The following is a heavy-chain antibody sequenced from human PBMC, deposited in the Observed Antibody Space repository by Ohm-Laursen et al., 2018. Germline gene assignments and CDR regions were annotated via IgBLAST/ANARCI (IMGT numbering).Heavy chain of an antibody. CDR3: ARVHLRYSSGWYGDFDY. Sequence: SLRLSCTASGFTFRNSWMTWVRQSPGKGLEWVANIKGDGTETYYVDSVRGRFTISRDNAKNSLYLQMNSLRAEDTAVYYCARVHLRYSSGWYGDFDYWGQGTLVTVSS. CDR2: IKGDGTET. CDR1: GFTFRNSW. V-gene: IGHV3-7*01. D-gene: IGHD6-19*01. J-gene: IGHJ4*02.